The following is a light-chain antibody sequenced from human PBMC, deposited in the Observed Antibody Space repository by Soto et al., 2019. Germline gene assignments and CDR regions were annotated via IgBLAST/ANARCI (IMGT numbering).Light chain of an antibody. CDR3: AAWYDSLNAWV. CDR2: SNN. V-gene: IGLV1-44*01. Sequence: QSVLTQPPSASGTPGQRVTISCSGSSSNIGSNTVNWYQQLPGTAPKLLIYSNNQRPSGVPDRFSGSKSGTSASLAISGRQSADEADYYCAAWYDSLNAWVFGGGTKLTVL. J-gene: IGLJ3*02. CDR1: SSNIGSNT.